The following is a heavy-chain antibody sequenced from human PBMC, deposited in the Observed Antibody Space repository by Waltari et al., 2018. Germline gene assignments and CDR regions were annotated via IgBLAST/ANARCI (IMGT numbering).Heavy chain of an antibody. J-gene: IGHJ6*02. V-gene: IGHV3-53*01. CDR2: IYSGGST. CDR1: GFTVSSNY. Sequence: EVQLVESGGGLIQPGGSLRLSCAASGFTVSSNYMSWVRQDPGKGLEWVSVIYSGGSTYYADSVKGRFTISRDNSKNTLYLQMNSLRAEDTAVYYCASEYRKIQLWSRYYYGMDVWGQGTTVTVSS. D-gene: IGHD5-18*01. CDR3: ASEYRKIQLWSRYYYGMDV.